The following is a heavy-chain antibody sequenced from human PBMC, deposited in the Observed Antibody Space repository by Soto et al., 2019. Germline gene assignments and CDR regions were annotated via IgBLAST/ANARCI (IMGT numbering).Heavy chain of an antibody. V-gene: IGHV1-69*06. CDR1: GGTFSTYA. CDR2: LSPMFDTS. J-gene: IGHJ3*02. Sequence: QVQLVQSGTEMKESGSSVKVSCMTSGGTFSTYAVHWVRQAPGQGLEWMGGLSPMFDTSSYAQNFQDRVTLTADKSTSTAYMELSSLRSDDTAVYYCARDSPNDAFDIWGQGTLVIVSS. CDR3: ARDSPNDAFDI.